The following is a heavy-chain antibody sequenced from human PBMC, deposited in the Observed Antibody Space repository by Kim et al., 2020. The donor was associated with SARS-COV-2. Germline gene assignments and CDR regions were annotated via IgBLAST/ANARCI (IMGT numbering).Heavy chain of an antibody. CDR1: GDSISKTSYY. D-gene: IGHD6-19*01. CDR2: IDSNRNP. Sequence: SETLSLTCSVSGDSISKTSYYWGWIRQPPGKGLEWIASIDSNRNPYYNATLKSRVIISIDPSKNHVSLKMVSVTAADTGLYYCARSSGWYGFDSWGQGA. J-gene: IGHJ4*02. CDR3: ARSSGWYGFDS. V-gene: IGHV4-39*02.